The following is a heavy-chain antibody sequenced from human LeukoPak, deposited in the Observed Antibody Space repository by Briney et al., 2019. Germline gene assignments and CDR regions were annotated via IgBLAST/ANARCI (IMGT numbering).Heavy chain of an antibody. CDR1: GFNFSSLG. Sequence: PGRSLRLSCAASGFNFSSLGMHWVSQAPGKGLEWVAVIWSYGNNKYYAESVEGRFTISRDNSMHTLYLQMNSLRAEDTAVYYCVRDSAGFDYWGQGTLVTVSS. CDR2: IWSYGNNK. CDR3: VRDSAGFDY. V-gene: IGHV3-33*01. J-gene: IGHJ4*02.